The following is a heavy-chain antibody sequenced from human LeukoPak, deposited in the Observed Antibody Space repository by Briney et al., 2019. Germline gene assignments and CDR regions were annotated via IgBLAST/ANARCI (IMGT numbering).Heavy chain of an antibody. CDR1: GFTFSNYW. J-gene: IGHJ6*03. D-gene: IGHD3-3*01. V-gene: IGHV3-74*01. CDR3: VKGVVTLNMDV. Sequence: GGSLRLSCAASGFTFSNYWMHWVRQAPGKGLVWVSRINNDGSSTSYADSVKGRFTISRDNAKKTVYLQMNSLRAEDTAVYYCVKGVVTLNMDVWGKGTTVTVSS. CDR2: INNDGSST.